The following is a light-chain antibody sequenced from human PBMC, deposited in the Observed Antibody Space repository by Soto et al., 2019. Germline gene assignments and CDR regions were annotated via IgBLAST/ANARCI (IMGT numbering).Light chain of an antibody. CDR3: QQSYSTPRT. V-gene: IGKV1-39*01. Sequence: DIQMTQSPSSLSASVGDRVTITCRASQSISSYLNWYQQKPEKAPKLLIYAASSLQSGVPSRFSGSGSGTDFTLTISSLQPADFATYYCQQSYSTPRTFGQGTKLEIK. J-gene: IGKJ2*01. CDR2: AAS. CDR1: QSISSY.